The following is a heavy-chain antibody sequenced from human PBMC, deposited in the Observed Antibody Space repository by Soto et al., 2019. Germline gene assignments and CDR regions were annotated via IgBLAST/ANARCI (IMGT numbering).Heavy chain of an antibody. CDR2: IIPIFGTA. CDR3: ASALIQVDYYDSSSYYGMDV. J-gene: IGHJ6*02. Sequence: QVQLVQSGAEVKKPGSSVKVSCKASGGTFSSYAISWVRQAPGQGLEWMGGIIPIFGTANYAQKFQGRVTITADESTSTAYMELSSLRSEDTAVYYCASALIQVDYYDSSSYYGMDVWGQGTTVTVSS. CDR1: GGTFSSYA. V-gene: IGHV1-69*12. D-gene: IGHD3-22*01.